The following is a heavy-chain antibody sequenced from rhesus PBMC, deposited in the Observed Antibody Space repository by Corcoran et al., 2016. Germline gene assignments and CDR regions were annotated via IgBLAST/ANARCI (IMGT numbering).Heavy chain of an antibody. D-gene: IGHD6-13*01. CDR2: IYGSSGST. V-gene: IGHV4-76*01. Sequence: QVQLQESGPGVVKPSETLSLTCAVSGYSISSGYDWSWIRQPPGKGLEWIGYIYGSSGSTNYNPSLKNLVTISKDTSKNQFSLKLSSVTAADTAVYYCAGHIAAGLAFDFWGQGLRVTVSS. CDR3: AGHIAAGLAFDF. J-gene: IGHJ3*01. CDR1: GYSISSGYD.